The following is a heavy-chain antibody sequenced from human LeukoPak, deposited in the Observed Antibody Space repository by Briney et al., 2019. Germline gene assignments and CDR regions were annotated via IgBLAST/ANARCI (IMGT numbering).Heavy chain of an antibody. D-gene: IGHD3-16*01. CDR1: GGSISNYY. J-gene: IGHJ5*02. V-gene: IGHV4-59*01. CDR2: IYDSGST. CDR3: ARSNSFYYDS. Sequence: SETLSLTCTVSGGSISNYYWSWIRQPPGKGLEWIGNIYDSGSTNYNPSLKSRVIISVDTSKNQFSLRLSSVTAADTAVYYCARSNSFYYDSWGQGTLVTVSS.